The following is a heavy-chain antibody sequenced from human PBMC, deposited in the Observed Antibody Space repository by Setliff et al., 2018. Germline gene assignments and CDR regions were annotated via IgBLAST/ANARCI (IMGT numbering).Heavy chain of an antibody. J-gene: IGHJ4*02. CDR1: GYTFRSYG. V-gene: IGHV1-3*04. Sequence: ASVKVSCKASGYTFRSYGISWVRQAPGQRLEWMGFIYTDNGNTKYSKNFQDRVAITRDTSASTAYMELSSLTSEDTAVYFCARGSRGFDYWGQGALVTVS. CDR3: ARGSRGFDY. CDR2: IYTDNGNT.